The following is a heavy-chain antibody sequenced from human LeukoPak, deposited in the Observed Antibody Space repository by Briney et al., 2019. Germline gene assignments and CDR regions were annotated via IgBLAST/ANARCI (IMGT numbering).Heavy chain of an antibody. CDR2: ISSTGGHT. D-gene: IGHD4-23*01. CDR1: GFTFSSYW. J-gene: IGHJ4*02. V-gene: IGHV3-23*01. CDR3: TKVIGGNYGGDS. Sequence: PGGSLRLSCAASGFTFSSYWMHWVRQAPGKGLVWVSAISSTGGHTYYADSVKGRFTISRDKSKNTLYLQMNSLRAEDTAVYYCTKVIGGNYGGDSWGQGTLVTVSS.